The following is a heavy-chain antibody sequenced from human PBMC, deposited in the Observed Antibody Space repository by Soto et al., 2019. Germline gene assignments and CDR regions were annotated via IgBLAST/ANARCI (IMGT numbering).Heavy chain of an antibody. D-gene: IGHD2-15*01. CDR3: ARDCSGGSCYSDGPN. CDR1: GGSISSSSYY. J-gene: IGHJ4*02. Sequence: PSETLSLTCTVSGGSISSSSYYWGWIRQPPGKGLEWIGSIYYSGSTYYNPSLKSRVTISVDTSKNQFSLKLSSVTAADTAVYYCARDCSGGSCYSDGPNWGQGTLVTVSS. V-gene: IGHV4-39*07. CDR2: IYYSGST.